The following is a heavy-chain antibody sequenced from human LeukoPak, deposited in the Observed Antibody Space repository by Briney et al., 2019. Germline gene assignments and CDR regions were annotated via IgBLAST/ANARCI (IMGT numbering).Heavy chain of an antibody. J-gene: IGHJ4*02. CDR3: SRGRGDIDFDY. Sequence: SQALSLTCVISGDSVSNTRATWNWTRQSPSRGLEWLGRAYYRSKWYNDYAVSVKSRITINPDTSRNQFSLQLNSVTPEDTAVYYCSRGRGDIDFDYWGQGTLVIVSS. CDR2: AYYRSKWYN. CDR1: GDSVSNTRAT. V-gene: IGHV6-1*01.